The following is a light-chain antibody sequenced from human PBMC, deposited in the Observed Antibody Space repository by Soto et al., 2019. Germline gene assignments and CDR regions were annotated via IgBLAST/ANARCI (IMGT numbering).Light chain of an antibody. V-gene: IGKV3-20*01. CDR2: GVS. J-gene: IGKJ4*01. CDR3: QQYGNSPLP. Sequence: IVLTHSPDTLSLSPGQRATLSCRASQSVRSDYFAWYQRKPGQAPRVIIFGVSTRATGVPDRFSGSGSGTDFTLTISRLEPEDFALYYCQQYGNSPLPFGGGTKVDIK. CDR1: QSVRSDY.